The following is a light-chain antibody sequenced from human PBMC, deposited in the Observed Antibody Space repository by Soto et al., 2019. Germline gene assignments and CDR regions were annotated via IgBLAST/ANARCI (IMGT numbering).Light chain of an antibody. J-gene: IGKJ1*01. CDR3: QHTRT. V-gene: IGKV1-5*01. CDR2: DAS. Sequence: DIQMTQAPSPVSGSVGDRVTITCRASQTISSWLAWYQQTPGKAPKVLTFDASTFESGVPSRFSGSGSGTEFSLTIRSLYAEDFGSYYSQHTRTFGQGTKVDIK. CDR1: QTISSW.